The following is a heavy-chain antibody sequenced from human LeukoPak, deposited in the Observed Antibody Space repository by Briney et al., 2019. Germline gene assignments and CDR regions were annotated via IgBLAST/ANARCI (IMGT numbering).Heavy chain of an antibody. CDR3: ARGFHWNDRYDY. J-gene: IGHJ4*02. CDR2: INHSGST. Sequence: PSETLSLTCAVYGGSFSGYYWSWIRQPPGKGLEWIGEINHSGSTNYNPSLKSRVTISVDTSKNKFSLKLSSVTAADTAVYYCARGFHWNDRYDYWGQGTLVTVSS. V-gene: IGHV4-34*01. CDR1: GGSFSGYY. D-gene: IGHD1-1*01.